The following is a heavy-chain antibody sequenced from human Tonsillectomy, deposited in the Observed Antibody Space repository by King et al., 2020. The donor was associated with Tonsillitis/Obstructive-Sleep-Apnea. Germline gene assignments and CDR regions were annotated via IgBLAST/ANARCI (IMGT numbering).Heavy chain of an antibody. Sequence: VQLVESGGGVVQPGTSLRLSCVAAGFTFSDYAMHWVRQDPGRGLEWVAGISYDGSNKYYADSVKGRVTISRDNSKNTLYLQMNSLRAEDTAGFYCAREDYGEHYFDYWGQGTLVTVSS. CDR3: AREDYGEHYFDY. CDR2: ISYDGSNK. D-gene: IGHD4-17*01. CDR1: GFTFSDYA. J-gene: IGHJ4*02. V-gene: IGHV3-30*01.